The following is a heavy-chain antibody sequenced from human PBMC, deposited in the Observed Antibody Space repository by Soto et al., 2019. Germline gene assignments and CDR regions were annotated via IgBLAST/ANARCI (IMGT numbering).Heavy chain of an antibody. CDR2: ISGSGGST. J-gene: IGHJ4*02. CDR1: GFTFSSYA. D-gene: IGHD6-13*01. Sequence: EVQLFESGGGLVQPGGSLRLSCAASGFTFSSYAMSWVRQAPGKGLEWVSAISGSGGSTYYPDSVKGQFTISRDNSKNTRYLQMNSLRAEDTAVYYCAKDSKDRQQPSPFDYWGQGTLVTVSS. V-gene: IGHV3-23*01. CDR3: AKDSKDRQQPSPFDY.